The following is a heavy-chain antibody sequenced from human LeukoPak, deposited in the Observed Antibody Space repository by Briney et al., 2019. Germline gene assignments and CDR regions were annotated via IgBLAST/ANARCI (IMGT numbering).Heavy chain of an antibody. CDR3: AHGVGLRYFDPVGKLGY. CDR1: GFSLSTSGVG. J-gene: IGHJ4*02. D-gene: IGHD3-9*01. V-gene: IGHV2-5*02. Sequence: QSGPTLLNPTQTFTLTWTFSGFSLSTSGVGVGWIRQPPGKGLEWLAVIYWDDDKRYNPSLKSRLSITKDTAKNQVVLTMSNMNPVDTATYYCAHGVGLRYFDPVGKLGYSGQGTLVTVSS. CDR2: IYWDDDK.